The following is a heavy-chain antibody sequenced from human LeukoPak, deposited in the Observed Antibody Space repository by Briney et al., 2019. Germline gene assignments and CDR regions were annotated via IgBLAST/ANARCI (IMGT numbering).Heavy chain of an antibody. CDR2: IGIDSGNT. Sequence: GGAPGISCSAPGVLFNYYSMKWVRQGPGEGLEWISYIGIDSGNTHYADSVRGRFVISADRATNSVYLHMTRLRVDDTAVYYCARDFRFAFDNWGQGTLVTVSS. CDR1: GVLFNYYS. J-gene: IGHJ4*02. V-gene: IGHV3-48*01. D-gene: IGHD3-10*01. CDR3: ARDFRFAFDN.